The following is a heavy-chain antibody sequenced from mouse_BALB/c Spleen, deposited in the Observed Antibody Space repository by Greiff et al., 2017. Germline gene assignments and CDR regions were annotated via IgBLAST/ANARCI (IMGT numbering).Heavy chain of an antibody. CDR1: GFTFSDYY. CDR3: AREKYGNYGYFDV. Sequence: EVKLVESGGGLVKPGGSLKLSCAASGFTFSDYYMYWVRQTPEKRLEWVATISDGGSYTYYPDSVKGRFTISRDNAKNNLYLQMSSLKSEDTAMYYCAREKYGNYGYFDVWGAGTTVTVSS. CDR2: ISDGGSYT. J-gene: IGHJ1*01. D-gene: IGHD2-10*02. V-gene: IGHV5-4*02.